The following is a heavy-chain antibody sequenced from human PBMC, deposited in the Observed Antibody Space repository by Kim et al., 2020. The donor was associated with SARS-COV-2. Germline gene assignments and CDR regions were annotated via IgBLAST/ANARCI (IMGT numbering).Heavy chain of an antibody. V-gene: IGHV4-34*01. J-gene: IGHJ4*02. Sequence: SETLSLTCAVYGGSFSGYYWSWIRQPPGKGLEWIGEINHSGSTNYNPSLKSRVTISVDTSKNQFSLKLSSVTAADTAVYYCARVVPAASFWQRRGYSYFDYWGQGTLVTVSS. D-gene: IGHD2-2*01. CDR1: GGSFSGYY. CDR2: INHSGST. CDR3: ARVVPAASFWQRRGYSYFDY.